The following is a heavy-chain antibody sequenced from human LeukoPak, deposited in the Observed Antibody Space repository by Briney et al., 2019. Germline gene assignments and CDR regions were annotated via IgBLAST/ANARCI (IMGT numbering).Heavy chain of an antibody. V-gene: IGHV4-59*01. J-gene: IGHJ3*02. CDR2: IYYSGST. Sequence: PSETLSLTCSVSGGDISSDFWSWIRQPPGKGLEWIGYIYYSGSTNYNPSLKSRVTISVDTSKNQFSLKLSSVTAADTAVYYCARVQRLTWGNAGSAFDIWGQGTMVTVSS. CDR1: GGDISSDF. CDR3: ARVQRLTWGNAGSAFDI. D-gene: IGHD7-27*01.